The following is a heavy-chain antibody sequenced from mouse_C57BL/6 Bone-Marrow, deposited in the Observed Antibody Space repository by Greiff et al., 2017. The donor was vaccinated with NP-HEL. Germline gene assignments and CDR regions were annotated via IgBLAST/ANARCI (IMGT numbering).Heavy chain of an antibody. V-gene: IGHV1-81*01. Sequence: ADLPLPRASVKLSSPPPGYTFTSYGLSWVKQRTGQGLEWIGEIYPRTGNTYYNEKFKGKATLTADKSSSTAYMELRSLTSEDSAVYFCARPPNYYGSSPYYFDYWGQGTTLTVSS. J-gene: IGHJ2*01. CDR1: GYTFTSYG. D-gene: IGHD1-1*01. CDR3: ARPPNYYGSSPYYFDY. CDR2: IYPRTGNT.